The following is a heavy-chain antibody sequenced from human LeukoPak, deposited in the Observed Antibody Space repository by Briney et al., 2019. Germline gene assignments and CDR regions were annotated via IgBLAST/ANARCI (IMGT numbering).Heavy chain of an antibody. CDR1: GGSISSSSYY. D-gene: IGHD5-18*01. Sequence: PSETLSLTCTVSGGSISSSSYYWGWIRQPPGKGLEWIGSIYYSGSTNYNPSLKSRVTISVDTSKNQFSLKLSSVTAADTAVYYCARRRSYGNNWFDPWGQGTLVTVSS. V-gene: IGHV4-39*07. J-gene: IGHJ5*02. CDR2: IYYSGST. CDR3: ARRRSYGNNWFDP.